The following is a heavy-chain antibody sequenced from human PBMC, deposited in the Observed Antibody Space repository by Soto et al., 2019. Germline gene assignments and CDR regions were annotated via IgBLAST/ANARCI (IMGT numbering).Heavy chain of an antibody. V-gene: IGHV3-21*06. CDR2: SGSTAVP. Sequence: GALRLSCSASGFPFGIHRMNCIRQAPGKGLEWVSCSGSTAVPYYADSVKGRFTISRDNVDNLLYLQMDRLRAEDTAIYYCVRDVAWAFDFWGQGVLVTVSS. J-gene: IGHJ4*02. CDR1: GFPFGIHR. CDR3: VRDVAWAFDF. D-gene: IGHD1-26*01.